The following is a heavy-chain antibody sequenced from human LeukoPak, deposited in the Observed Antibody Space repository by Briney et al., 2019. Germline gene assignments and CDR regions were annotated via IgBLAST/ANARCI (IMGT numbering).Heavy chain of an antibody. CDR2: ISGSGGST. CDR1: GFTLSSYA. Sequence: PGGSLRLSCAASGFTLSSYAMSWVRQAPGKGLEWVSAISGSGGSTYYADSVKGRFTNSRDNSKNTLYLQMNSLRAEDTAVYYCAKVSASSIVADVWGQGTTVTVSS. V-gene: IGHV3-23*01. CDR3: AKVSASSIVADV. D-gene: IGHD2-15*01. J-gene: IGHJ6*02.